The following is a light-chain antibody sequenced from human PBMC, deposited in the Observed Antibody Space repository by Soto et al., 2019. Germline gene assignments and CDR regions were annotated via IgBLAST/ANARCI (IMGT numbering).Light chain of an antibody. CDR3: QQYAGSPRT. J-gene: IGKJ1*01. V-gene: IGKV3-20*01. CDR1: QNLGTLY. Sequence: EIVLTQSPGTLSLSPGERGTLPCRASQNLGTLYLAWFQQKSGQAPRLLIYSASRRATGIPDRFTGSGSGTDFTLTINRVEPEDFAVYFCQQYAGSPRTFGQGTKVDIK. CDR2: SAS.